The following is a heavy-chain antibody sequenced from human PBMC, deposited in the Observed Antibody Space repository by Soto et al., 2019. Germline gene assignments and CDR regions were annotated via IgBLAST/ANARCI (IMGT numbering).Heavy chain of an antibody. CDR2: IYYSGSI. V-gene: IGHV4-59*01. CDR1: GGSISSYY. Sequence: SETLSLTCTVSGGSISSYYWSWIRQPPGKGLEWIGYIYYSGSINYNPSLKSRVTISVDTSKNQFSLTLNSVTAADTAVYYCARGGGSPYHNHEFDFWGQGTLVTVSS. D-gene: IGHD6-13*01. CDR3: ARGGGSPYHNHEFDF. J-gene: IGHJ4*02.